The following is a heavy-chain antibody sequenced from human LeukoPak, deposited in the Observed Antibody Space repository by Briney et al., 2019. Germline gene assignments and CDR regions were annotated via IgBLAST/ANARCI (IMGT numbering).Heavy chain of an antibody. Sequence: ASVKVSCNASGYTFTDYYMHWVRQAPGHGLEWMGWINPNSGDTKYAQNFRGRVTMTRDTSLSTAYMDLSRLRSDDTALYYCARARKTRNIYGDYVFLFDYWGQGTLVTVSS. CDR3: ARARKTRNIYGDYVFLFDY. D-gene: IGHD4-17*01. V-gene: IGHV1-2*02. CDR2: INPNSGDT. J-gene: IGHJ4*02. CDR1: GYTFTDYY.